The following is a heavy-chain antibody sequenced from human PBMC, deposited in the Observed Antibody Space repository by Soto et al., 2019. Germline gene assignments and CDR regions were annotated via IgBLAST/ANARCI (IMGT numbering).Heavy chain of an antibody. Sequence: SETLSLTCTVSGGSVSSGSYYWSWIRQPPGKGLEWIGYIYYSGSTNYNPSLKSRVTISVDTSKNQFSLRLSSVTAADTAIYYCARYIQVWSRGFDYWGRGTLVTVSS. CDR3: ARYIQVWSRGFDY. CDR2: IYYSGST. V-gene: IGHV4-61*01. CDR1: GGSVSSGSYY. J-gene: IGHJ4*02. D-gene: IGHD5-18*01.